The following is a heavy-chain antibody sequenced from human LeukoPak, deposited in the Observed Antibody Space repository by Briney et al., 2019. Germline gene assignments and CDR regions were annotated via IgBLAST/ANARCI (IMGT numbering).Heavy chain of an antibody. D-gene: IGHD5-18*01. Sequence: GGSLRLSCEASGFTFGSFWMHWVRRAPGKGLDWVSRINSDGSSISYGDSVKGRFTISRDNAKNTLYLQMNSLRVEDTAVYYCARDAVDTANAVWGQGTTVTVSS. CDR3: ARDAVDTANAV. V-gene: IGHV3-74*01. CDR2: INSDGSSI. J-gene: IGHJ6*02. CDR1: GFTFGSFW.